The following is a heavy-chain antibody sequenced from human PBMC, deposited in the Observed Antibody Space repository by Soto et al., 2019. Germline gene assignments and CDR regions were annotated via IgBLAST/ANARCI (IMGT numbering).Heavy chain of an antibody. V-gene: IGHV4-4*02. CDR1: GGSISSSNW. Sequence: QVQLQESGPGLVKPSGTLSLTCAVSGGSISSSNWWSWVRQPPGKGLEWIGEIYHSGNTNYNPSLQSRVTMAGDKSRNQFSLKLSSVTAADTAVYYCASRWGEGRVDYWGQGTLVTVSS. CDR3: ASRWGEGRVDY. J-gene: IGHJ4*02. D-gene: IGHD3-10*01. CDR2: IYHSGNT.